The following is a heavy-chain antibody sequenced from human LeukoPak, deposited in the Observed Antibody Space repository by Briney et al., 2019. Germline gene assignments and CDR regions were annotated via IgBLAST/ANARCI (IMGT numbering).Heavy chain of an antibody. CDR1: GFAFAEHG. J-gene: IGHJ4*02. Sequence: PGGFLRLSCTASGFAFAEHGMSWVRQVPGKGLEWVSGINWSGGSTGYADPLRGRFTISRDNAKNSLYLQMDGLRAEDTALYYCARAPITSPFYFDYWGQGTLVTVSS. CDR3: ARAPITSPFYFDY. CDR2: INWSGGST. D-gene: IGHD2-2*01. V-gene: IGHV3-20*04.